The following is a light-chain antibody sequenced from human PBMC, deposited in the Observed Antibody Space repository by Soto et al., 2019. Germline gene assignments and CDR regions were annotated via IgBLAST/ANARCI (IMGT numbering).Light chain of an antibody. Sequence: EIVLTQSPATLSLSPGERATLSCRASQSITTYLAWYQQKPGRAPRLLIHDASNRATGIPARFSGSGSGTDFTLTISSLEPEDFAVYYCQQRSSWPLFTFGQGTKLEIK. CDR1: QSITTY. CDR3: QQRSSWPLFT. J-gene: IGKJ2*01. V-gene: IGKV3-11*01. CDR2: DAS.